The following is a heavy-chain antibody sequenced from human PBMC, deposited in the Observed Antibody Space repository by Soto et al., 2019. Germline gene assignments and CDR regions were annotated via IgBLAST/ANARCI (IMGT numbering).Heavy chain of an antibody. Sequence: QVQLVESGGGVVQPGRSLRLSCAASGFTFSSYAMHWVRQAPGKGLEWVAFISYDGSNKHYADSVQGRFTISRDNSKNTLYLQMSGLGAEGTALYYCARDRDYWCEEILVTFSS. J-gene: IGHJ4*02. V-gene: IGHV3-30-3*01. CDR2: ISYDGSNK. CDR3: ARDRDY. CDR1: GFTFSSYA.